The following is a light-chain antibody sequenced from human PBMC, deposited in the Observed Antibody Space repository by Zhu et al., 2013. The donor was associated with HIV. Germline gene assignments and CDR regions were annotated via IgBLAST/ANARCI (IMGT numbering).Light chain of an antibody. CDR2: ATS. Sequence: EIVLTQSPGTLSLSPGERATLSCRASQNIASISLAWYQQKPGQAPRLLISATSTRATGIPARFSGSGSGTEFTLTISSLQSEDFAVYYCQQYNNWPWTFGQGTKVEIK. CDR1: QNIASI. CDR3: QQYNNWPWT. V-gene: IGKV3-15*01. J-gene: IGKJ1*01.